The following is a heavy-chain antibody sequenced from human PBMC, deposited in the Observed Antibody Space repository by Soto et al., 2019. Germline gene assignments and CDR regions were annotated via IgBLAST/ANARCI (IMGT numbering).Heavy chain of an antibody. J-gene: IGHJ5*01. V-gene: IGHV3-23*01. CDR1: GFTFGDYA. CDR2: IGGRGGDS. CDR3: ARSIPSDGTRFLDS. Sequence: PGGSLRLSCAASGFTFGDYAMNWVRQAPGKGLGWVSGIGGRGGDSYYADSVKGRFTISRDNPKNTLYLQMNNLRAEDTAIYYCARSIPSDGTRFLDSWGQGTLVTVSS. D-gene: IGHD6-13*01.